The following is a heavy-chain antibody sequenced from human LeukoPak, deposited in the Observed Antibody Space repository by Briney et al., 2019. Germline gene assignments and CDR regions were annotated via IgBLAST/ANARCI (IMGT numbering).Heavy chain of an antibody. CDR3: ARGRNTYYDILTGYSAIY. J-gene: IGHJ4*02. CDR2: ISSSSSYI. V-gene: IGHV3-21*01. Sequence: GGTLRLSCAASGFTFSSYGMSWVRQAPGKGLEWVSSISSSSSYIYYADSVKGRFTISRDNAKNSLYLQMNSLRAEDTAVYYCARGRNTYYDILTGYSAIYWGQGTLVTVSS. D-gene: IGHD3-9*01. CDR1: GFTFSSYG.